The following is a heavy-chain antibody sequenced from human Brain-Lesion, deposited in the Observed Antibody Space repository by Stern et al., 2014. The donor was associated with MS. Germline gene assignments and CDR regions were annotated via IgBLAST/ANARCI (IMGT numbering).Heavy chain of an antibody. D-gene: IGHD3-22*01. CDR2: ISYDGSNK. V-gene: IGHV3-30*18. Sequence: VQLEESGGGVFQPGRPLRLSCAASGFTFSSFGMHWVRQAPGKGLEWVAVISYDGSNKYYADSVKGRFTISRDNSKNTLYMQMNSLRAEDTAVYYCAKDRQWLTYFFDYWGQGSLVTVSS. CDR1: GFTFSSFG. CDR3: AKDRQWLTYFFDY. J-gene: IGHJ4*02.